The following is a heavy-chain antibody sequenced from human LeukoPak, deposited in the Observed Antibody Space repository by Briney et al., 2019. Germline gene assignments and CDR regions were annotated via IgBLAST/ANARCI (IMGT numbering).Heavy chain of an antibody. V-gene: IGHV5-51*01. CDR1: GYIFNNYW. CDR2: IYPGDSDT. J-gene: IGHJ4*02. D-gene: IGHD2-21*02. CDR3: ARHGVVTRIDY. Sequence: GESLKISCRASGYIFNNYWIGWVRQMPGKGLEWMGIIYPGDSDTRYSPSFQGQVTISADKSISTAYLQWSSLKASDTAIYYCARHGVVTRIDYWGRGTLVTVSS.